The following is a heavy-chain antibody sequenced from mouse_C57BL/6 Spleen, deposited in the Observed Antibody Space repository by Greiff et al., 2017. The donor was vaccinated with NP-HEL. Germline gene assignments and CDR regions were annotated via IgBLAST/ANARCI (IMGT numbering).Heavy chain of an antibody. CDR1: GYTFTSYW. CDR3: ARRGLPPLDY. CDR2: IDPSDSYT. J-gene: IGHJ2*01. D-gene: IGHD2-4*01. V-gene: IGHV1-69*01. Sequence: QVQLQQPGAELVMPGASVKLSCKASGYTFTSYWMHWVKQRPGQGLEWIGEIDPSDSYTNYNQKVKGKSTLTVDKSSSTAYMQLSSLTSEDSAVYYCARRGLPPLDYWGQGTTLTVSS.